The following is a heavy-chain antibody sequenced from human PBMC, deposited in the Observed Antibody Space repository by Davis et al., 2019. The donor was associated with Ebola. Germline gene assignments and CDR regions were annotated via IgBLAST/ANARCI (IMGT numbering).Heavy chain of an antibody. CDR1: GFISSSYV. Sequence: GGSLRLSCAASGFISSSYVMSWVRQAPGKGMEWVSAVTSSGGSTYYANSVKGRFTISRDNSKNTLFLQLNSLGVEDTAVYYCAKGGSGWPSDYSYGLGVWGKGTTVTVSS. V-gene: IGHV3-23*01. D-gene: IGHD6-19*01. CDR3: AKGGSGWPSDYSYGLGV. J-gene: IGHJ6*04. CDR2: VTSSGGST.